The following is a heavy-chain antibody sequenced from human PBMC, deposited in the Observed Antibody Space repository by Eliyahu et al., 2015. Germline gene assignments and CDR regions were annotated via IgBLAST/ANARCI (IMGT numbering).Heavy chain of an antibody. Sequence: QVQLVESGGGVVQPGGSLXLSXSASGFXFRNYGMHWVRQAPGKGLEWVAYVRHDEKSTHYADSVKGRFTISRDQSKSTLYLQMESLTAEDTAIYYCARDLVAAERYFDLWGRGTLVTVSS. CDR3: ARDLVAAERYFDL. CDR1: GFXFRNYG. CDR2: VRHDEKST. J-gene: IGHJ2*01. D-gene: IGHD1-26*01. V-gene: IGHV3-30*02.